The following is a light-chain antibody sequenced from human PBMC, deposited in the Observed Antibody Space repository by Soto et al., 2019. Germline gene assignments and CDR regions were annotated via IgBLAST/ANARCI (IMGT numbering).Light chain of an antibody. V-gene: IGKV3-20*01. Sequence: EIVFTQSPGTLSLSPGERATLSCRASQSVSSIYLAWYQQKPGQAPRLLIYGASSRATGIPDRFSGSGSGTDFTLTISRLEPEDFAVYYCQHYGNSPMYTFGQGTKVDIK. CDR2: GAS. J-gene: IGKJ2*01. CDR3: QHYGNSPMYT. CDR1: QSVSSIY.